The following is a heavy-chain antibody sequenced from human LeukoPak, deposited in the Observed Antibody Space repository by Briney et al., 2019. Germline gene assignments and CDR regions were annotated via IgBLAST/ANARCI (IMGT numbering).Heavy chain of an antibody. Sequence: ASVKVSCKASGYTFTSYGLSWVRQAPGQGLEWMGWISAYNDNTHYAQKFQGRVTMTTDTSTNTAYMELRSPRSDDTAVYYCAREMAVAGSGVIDSWGQGTLVTVSS. CDR3: AREMAVAGSGVIDS. CDR2: ISAYNDNT. D-gene: IGHD6-19*01. J-gene: IGHJ4*02. V-gene: IGHV1-18*01. CDR1: GYTFTSYG.